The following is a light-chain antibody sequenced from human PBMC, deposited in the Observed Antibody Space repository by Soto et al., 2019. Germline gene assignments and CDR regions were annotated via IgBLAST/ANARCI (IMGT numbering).Light chain of an antibody. Sequence: QSVLTQPPSVCGAPGQRVTISCTGGSSNIGAGYDVHWYQQFPGTAPKLLIYGNTDRPSGVPERFSGSKSGTSASLAISGLQAEDEAHYYCQSYDSSLSVAVFGGGTKLTVL. CDR3: QSYDSSLSVAV. V-gene: IGLV1-40*01. J-gene: IGLJ2*01. CDR1: SSNIGAGYD. CDR2: GNT.